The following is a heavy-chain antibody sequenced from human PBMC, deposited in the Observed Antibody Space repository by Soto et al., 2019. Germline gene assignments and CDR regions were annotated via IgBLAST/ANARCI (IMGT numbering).Heavy chain of an antibody. CDR3: ARIRAYYYDSSGYYYWFDP. J-gene: IGHJ5*02. CDR1: GGSISSSSYY. CDR2: IYYSGST. Sequence: SETLSLTCTVSGGSISSSSYYWGWIRQPPGKGLEWIGSIYYSGSTYYNPSLKSRVTISVDTSKNQFSLKLSSVTAADTAVYYCARIRAYYYDSSGYYYWFDPWGQGTLVTVSS. D-gene: IGHD3-22*01. V-gene: IGHV4-39*01.